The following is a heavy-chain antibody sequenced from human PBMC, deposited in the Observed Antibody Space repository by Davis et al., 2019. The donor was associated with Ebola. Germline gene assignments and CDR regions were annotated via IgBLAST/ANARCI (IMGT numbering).Heavy chain of an antibody. V-gene: IGHV1-69*04. J-gene: IGHJ4*02. CDR1: GGTFSSYA. CDR3: ARDAAVAGPDY. Sequence: SVKVSCKASGGTFSSYAISWVRQAPGQGLEWMGRIIPILGIANYAQKFQGRVTMTTDTSTSTAYMELRSLRSDDTAVYYCARDAAVAGPDYWGQGTLVTVSS. D-gene: IGHD6-19*01. CDR2: IIPILGIA.